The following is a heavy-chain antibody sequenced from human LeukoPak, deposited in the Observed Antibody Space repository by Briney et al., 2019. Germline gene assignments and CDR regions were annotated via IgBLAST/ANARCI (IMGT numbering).Heavy chain of an antibody. V-gene: IGHV3-23*01. D-gene: IGHD2-2*02. CDR3: AKDRLGYCRSTSCYTSLDY. J-gene: IGHJ4*02. Sequence: GGSLRLSCAASGFTFSSYAMSRVRQAPGKGLEWVSVISGSGGSTYYADSVKGRFTISRDNSKNTLYLQMNSLRAEDTAVYYCAKDRLGYCRSTSCYTSLDYWGQGTLVTVSS. CDR2: ISGSGGST. CDR1: GFTFSSYA.